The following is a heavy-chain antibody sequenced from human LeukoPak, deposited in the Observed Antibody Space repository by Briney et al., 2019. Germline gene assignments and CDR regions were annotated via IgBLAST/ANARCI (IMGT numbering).Heavy chain of an antibody. D-gene: IGHD3-3*01. CDR2: INTNTGNP. Sequence: ASVKVSCKASGYTFTSYAMNWVRQAPGQGLEWMGWINTNTGNPTYAQGFTGRFVFSLDTSVSTAYLQISSLKAEDTAVYYCAGGEPYLWSGYLDAFDIWGQGTMVTVSS. J-gene: IGHJ3*02. CDR1: GYTFTSYA. V-gene: IGHV7-4-1*02. CDR3: AGGEPYLWSGYLDAFDI.